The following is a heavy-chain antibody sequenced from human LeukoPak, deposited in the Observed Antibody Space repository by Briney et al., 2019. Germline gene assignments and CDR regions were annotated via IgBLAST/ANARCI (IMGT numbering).Heavy chain of an antibody. D-gene: IGHD1-26*01. J-gene: IGHJ4*02. CDR1: GFTFSDYY. Sequence: GGSLRLSCAASGFTFSDYYMSWIRQAPGKGLEWVSYISSSGNTKYYADSVKGRFTISRDNSKNTMYLQMNNLREEDTAVYYCTRDPILGAPDYFDYWGQGTLVTVSS. CDR3: TRDPILGAPDYFDY. CDR2: ISSSGNTK. V-gene: IGHV3-11*04.